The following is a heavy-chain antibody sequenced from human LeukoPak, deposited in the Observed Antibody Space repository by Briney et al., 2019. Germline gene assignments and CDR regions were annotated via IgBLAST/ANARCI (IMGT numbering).Heavy chain of an antibody. CDR1: GDSSDNNGFY. D-gene: IGHD1-1*01. CDR2: IYYSGST. V-gene: IGHV4-39*07. J-gene: IGHJ4*02. CDR3: ARGTRGSDSSFDF. Sequence: ETLSLTCTVSGDSSDNNGFYWGWIRQPPGKGLEWIGNIYYSGSTYYNPSLKSRVTTSVDTSKNQFSLKLSSVSAADTAVYYCARGTRGSDSSFDFWGQGTLVTVSS.